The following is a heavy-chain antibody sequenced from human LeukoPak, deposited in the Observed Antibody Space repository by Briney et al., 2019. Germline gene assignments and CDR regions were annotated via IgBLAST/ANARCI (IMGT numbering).Heavy chain of an antibody. V-gene: IGHV1-2*02. J-gene: IGHJ4*02. CDR3: EILKWWGFEYFDY. D-gene: IGHD2-21*01. CDR1: GYTFTGYY. Sequence: ASVKVSCKASGYTFTGYYMHWVRQAPGQGLEWMGWINPNSGGTKYAQKFQGRVTMTRDTSISTAYMEMSRLRSEDTAVYYCEILKWWGFEYFDYWGQGTLVTVSS. CDR2: INPNSGGT.